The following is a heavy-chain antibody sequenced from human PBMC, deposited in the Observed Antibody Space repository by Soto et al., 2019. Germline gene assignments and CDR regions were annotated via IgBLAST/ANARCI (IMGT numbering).Heavy chain of an antibody. D-gene: IGHD1-26*01. Sequence: GGSLILSCAASGFPFNNAWINWVRQVPGKGLEWVGRVKSKADGGSGDYAAPVKGRFVVSRDDSKDIVYLQMNSLKIEDTGVYYCTTDSRTTLPEIRFDYWGHGTQVTVSS. CDR1: GFPFNNAW. J-gene: IGHJ4*01. V-gene: IGHV3-15*07. CDR2: VKSKADGGSG. CDR3: TTDSRTTLPEIRFDY.